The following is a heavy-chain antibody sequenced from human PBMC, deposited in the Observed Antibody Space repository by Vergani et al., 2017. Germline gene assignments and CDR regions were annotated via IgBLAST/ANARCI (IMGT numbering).Heavy chain of an antibody. CDR2: INPSGDHT. CDR1: GYTFSNYY. V-gene: IGHV1-46*01. Sequence: VQVVQSGAEVKKSGASVTVSCKTSGYTFSNYYMHWVRQAPGQGLEWMGIINPSGDHTNYAQKFQGRVTMTRDTSTSTVYMKLSSLRSEDTAIYYCARGEYGILAGYGYWVQGTLVAVSA. CDR3: ARGEYGILAGYGY. D-gene: IGHD3-9*01. J-gene: IGHJ4*02.